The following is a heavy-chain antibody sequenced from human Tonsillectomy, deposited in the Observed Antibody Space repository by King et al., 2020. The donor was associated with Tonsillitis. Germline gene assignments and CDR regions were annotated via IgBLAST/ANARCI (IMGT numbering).Heavy chain of an antibody. CDR2: ISISSSYI. D-gene: IGHD5-18*01. J-gene: IGHJ4*02. CDR1: GFTFISYS. V-gene: IGHV3-21*01. Sequence: VQLVESGGGLVKPGGSLRLSCAASGFTFISYSMNWVRQAPGKGLEWGSSISISSSYIDYADAVKGRFTISRDNAKNSLYLQMNSLRAEDTAVYYCARIDTAMVPYWGQGTLVTVSS. CDR3: ARIDTAMVPY.